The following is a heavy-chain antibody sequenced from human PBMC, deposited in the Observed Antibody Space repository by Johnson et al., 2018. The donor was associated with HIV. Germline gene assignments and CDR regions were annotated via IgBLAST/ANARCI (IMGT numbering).Heavy chain of an antibody. Sequence: QVQLVESGGGVVQPGRSLRLSCAASGFTFSSYAMHWVRQAPGKGLEWVAVISYDGSNKYYADSVKGRFTIYRDNSKNTLYLQMNSLRVEDTAVYYCASGAYSSSLTFDIWDQGTMVTVSS. V-gene: IGHV3-30*14. J-gene: IGHJ3*02. CDR3: ASGAYSSSLTFDI. D-gene: IGHD6-6*01. CDR2: ISYDGSNK. CDR1: GFTFSSYA.